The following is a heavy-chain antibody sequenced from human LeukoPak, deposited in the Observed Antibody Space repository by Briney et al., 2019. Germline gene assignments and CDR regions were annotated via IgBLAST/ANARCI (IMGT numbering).Heavy chain of an antibody. CDR3: AKVPDYDFWSGYYSH. J-gene: IGHJ4*02. Sequence: GGSLRLSCIATGFTFSNFGMAWVRQSPGQGLEWVSTISGDGNNVHQADSVKGRFIISRDNSKNTLYLQMNSLRAEDTAVYYCAKVPDYDFWSGYYSHWGQGTLVTVSS. CDR1: GFTFSNFG. CDR2: ISGDGNNV. V-gene: IGHV3-23*01. D-gene: IGHD3-3*01.